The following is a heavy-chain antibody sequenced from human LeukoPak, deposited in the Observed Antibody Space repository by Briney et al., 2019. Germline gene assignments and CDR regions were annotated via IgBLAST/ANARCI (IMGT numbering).Heavy chain of an antibody. J-gene: IGHJ3*02. V-gene: IGHV1-69*04. D-gene: IGHD3-10*01. Sequence: SVKVSCKASGGTFSSYAISWVRQAPGQGLEWMGRIIPILGIANYAQKFQGRVTITADKSTSTAYMGLSSLRSEDTAVYYCARDDYYDAFDIWGQGTMVTVSS. CDR2: IIPILGIA. CDR3: ARDDYYDAFDI. CDR1: GGTFSSYA.